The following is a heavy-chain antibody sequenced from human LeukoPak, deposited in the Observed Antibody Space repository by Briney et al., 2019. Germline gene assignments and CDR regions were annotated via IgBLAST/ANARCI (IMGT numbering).Heavy chain of an antibody. D-gene: IGHD3-16*01. J-gene: IGHJ4*02. CDR2: IIPILDIT. CDR1: GGTFSSYT. V-gene: IGHV1-69*04. Sequence: GASVKVSCKASGGTFSSYTISWVRQAPGQGLEWMGRIIPILDITNYAQKFQDRVTITADKSTSTAYMELSSLRSEDTAMYYCARDIQFGSHRVIDYWGQGTLVTVSS. CDR3: ARDIQFGSHRVIDY.